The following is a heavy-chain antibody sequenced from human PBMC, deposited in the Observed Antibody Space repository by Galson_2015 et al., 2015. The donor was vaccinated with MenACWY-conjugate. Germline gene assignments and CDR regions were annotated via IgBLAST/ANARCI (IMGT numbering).Heavy chain of an antibody. J-gene: IGHJ4*02. CDR3: AKGYYYGSGSSPFDY. V-gene: IGHV1-2*04. CDR1: GYSFPGYY. D-gene: IGHD3-10*01. Sequence: VKVSCKASGYSFPGYYISWVRQAPGQGPEWMGWINPNSGDTNYAQKFQGWVTMTRDTSISTAYMELIRLTSDDTAVYYCAKGYYYGSGSSPFDYWGQGTLVTVS. CDR2: INPNSGDT.